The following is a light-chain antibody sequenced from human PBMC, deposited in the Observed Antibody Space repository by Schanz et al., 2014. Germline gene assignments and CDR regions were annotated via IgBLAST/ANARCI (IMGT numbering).Light chain of an antibody. J-gene: IGLJ3*02. V-gene: IGLV8-61*01. Sequence: QTVVTQEPSFSVSPGGTVTLTCGLSSGSVSTSYYPSWYQQTPGQAPRTLIYSTNTRSSGVPDRFSGSILGKKAALTITGAQADDESDYYCVLYMGSGISVFGGGTKVTVL. CDR2: STN. CDR3: VLYMGSGISV. CDR1: SGSVSTSYY.